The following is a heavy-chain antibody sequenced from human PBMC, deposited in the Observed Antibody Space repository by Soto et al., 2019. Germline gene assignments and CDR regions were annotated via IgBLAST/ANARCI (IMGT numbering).Heavy chain of an antibody. CDR2: ISYDGSNK. J-gene: IGHJ6*02. CDR1: GFTFSSYG. Sequence: QVQLVESGGGVVQPGRSLRLSCAASGFTFSSYGMHWVRQAPGKGLEWVAVISYDGSNKYYADSVKGRFTISRDNSKNTRNLQMNSLRAEETAVYYCAKEGWGYQLLWRDYYYYGMDVWGQGTTVTVSS. D-gene: IGHD2-2*01. CDR3: AKEGWGYQLLWRDYYYYGMDV. V-gene: IGHV3-30*18.